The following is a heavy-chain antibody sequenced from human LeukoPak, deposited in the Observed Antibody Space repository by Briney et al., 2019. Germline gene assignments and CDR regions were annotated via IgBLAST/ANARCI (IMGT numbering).Heavy chain of an antibody. CDR2: INPSGGST. CDR1: GYTFTSYY. D-gene: IGHD4-17*01. V-gene: IGHV1-46*01. J-gene: IGHJ4*02. CDR3: ARDSEEEYYGDYSFDY. Sequence: ASVKVSCKASGYTFTSYYMHWVRQAPGQGLEWMGIINPSGGSTSYAQKFQGRVTMTRDTSTSTVYMELSSLRSEDTAVYYCARDSEEEYYGDYSFDYWGQGTLVTVSS.